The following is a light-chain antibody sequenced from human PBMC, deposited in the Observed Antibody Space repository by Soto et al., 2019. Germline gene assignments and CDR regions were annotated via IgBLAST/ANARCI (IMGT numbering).Light chain of an antibody. CDR2: DVN. CDR1: SSDVGGYSY. J-gene: IGLJ2*01. CDR3: SSYAGSNNFV. Sequence: QSALTQPPSASGSPGQSVTISCTGTSSDVGGYSYVSWYQQHPGKAPKLMIYDVNKRPSGVPDRFSGSKSGNTASLTVSGLQAEDEADYYCSSYAGSNNFVFGGGTKLTVL. V-gene: IGLV2-8*01.